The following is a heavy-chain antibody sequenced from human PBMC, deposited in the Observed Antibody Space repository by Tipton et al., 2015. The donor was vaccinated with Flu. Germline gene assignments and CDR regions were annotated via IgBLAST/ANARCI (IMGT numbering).Heavy chain of an antibody. V-gene: IGHV4-59*01. CDR2: VYDTGST. Sequence: SLTCSVSGASIDFNYWSWIRQPPGRGLEWIGYVYDTGSTNYNPSLKSRLTISVDTSMNQFSLKLNSVSAADTAVYYCARQGWSGVFDRQLPYYFDYWGQGILVTVSS. J-gene: IGHJ4*02. CDR1: GASIDFNY. D-gene: IGHD6-19*01. CDR3: ARQGWSGVFDRQLPYYFDY.